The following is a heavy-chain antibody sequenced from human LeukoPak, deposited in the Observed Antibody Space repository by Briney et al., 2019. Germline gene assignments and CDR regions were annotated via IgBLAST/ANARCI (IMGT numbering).Heavy chain of an antibody. Sequence: GGSLRLSCAASGFTFDDYAMYWGRQAPAKGLEWVSLISGDGGSTYSADSVKGRFTISRDNSKNSLYLQMNSLRTEDSALYYCAKDIGAYGDYGFDYWGQGTLVTVSS. CDR2: ISGDGGST. CDR3: AKDIGAYGDYGFDY. J-gene: IGHJ4*02. CDR1: GFTFDDYA. V-gene: IGHV3-43*02. D-gene: IGHD4-17*01.